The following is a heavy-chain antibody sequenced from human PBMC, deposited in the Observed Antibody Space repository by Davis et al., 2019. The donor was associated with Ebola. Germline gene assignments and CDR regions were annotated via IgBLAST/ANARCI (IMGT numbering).Heavy chain of an antibody. CDR2: IKADGSAK. CDR3: TTRNYWFDP. Sequence: GGSLRLSCAASGFTFSSSWMTWVRQAPEKGLEWVATIKADGSAKYYVDSVKGRFTISRDNAKNSLYLQMNSLRAEDTAVYYCTTRNYWFDPWGQGTLVTVSS. CDR1: GFTFSSSW. J-gene: IGHJ5*02. V-gene: IGHV3-7*03. D-gene: IGHD4-11*01.